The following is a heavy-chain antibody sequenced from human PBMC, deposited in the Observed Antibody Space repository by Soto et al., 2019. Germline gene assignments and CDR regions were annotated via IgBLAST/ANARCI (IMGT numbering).Heavy chain of an antibody. Sequence: TLSLTCTVSGGSISSYYWSWIRQPPGKGLEWIGYIYYSGSTNYNPSLKSRVTISEDTSKNQFSLKLSSVTAADTAVYYCASTLTYWGGDCYSPRGYYFDYWGQGPLVTVSS. D-gene: IGHD2-21*02. CDR2: IYYSGST. V-gene: IGHV4-59*01. J-gene: IGHJ4*02. CDR1: GGSISSYY. CDR3: ASTLTYWGGDCYSPRGYYFDY.